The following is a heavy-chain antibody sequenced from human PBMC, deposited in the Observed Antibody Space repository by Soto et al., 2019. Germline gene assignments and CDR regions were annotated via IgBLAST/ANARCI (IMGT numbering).Heavy chain of an antibody. V-gene: IGHV4-4*02. CDR1: GGSMSSSNW. D-gene: IGHD4-17*01. CDR2: THHSGRT. CDR3: ARSEATVLDY. J-gene: IGHJ4*02. Sequence: QVQLQESGPGLVKPSGTLSLTCTVSGGSMSSSNWWNWVRQPPGKGLEWIGETHHSGRTNYNTSLKSRVSISVDKSKNQFSLKLSSLTAADTAVYYCARSEATVLDYWGQGTLVTVSS.